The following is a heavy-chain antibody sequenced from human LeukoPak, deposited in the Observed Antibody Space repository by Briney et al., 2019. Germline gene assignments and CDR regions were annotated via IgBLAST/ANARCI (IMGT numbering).Heavy chain of an antibody. D-gene: IGHD1-26*01. CDR2: INPSSGGT. J-gene: IGHJ5*01. V-gene: IGHV1-2*02. Sequence: VASVKVSCKASGYTFTAYYIHWVRQAPGQGLKWMGRINPSSGGTNYAQKFQGGVTMTRGTSISTAYTELSRLRSDDTAVYYCARPWEITMSERSYNWFDSWGQGTLVTVSS. CDR1: GYTFTAYY. CDR3: ARPWEITMSERSYNWFDS.